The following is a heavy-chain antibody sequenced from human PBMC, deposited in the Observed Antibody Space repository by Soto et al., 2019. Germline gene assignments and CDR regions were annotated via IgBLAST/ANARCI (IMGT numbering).Heavy chain of an antibody. CDR2: IYSGGST. J-gene: IGHJ3*02. CDR1: GFTVSSNY. Sequence: EVQLVESGGGLVQPGGSLRLSCAASGFTVSSNYMSWVRQAPGKGLEWVSVIYSGGSTYYADSVKGRFTISRDNSKNTLYLQMNSLRAEDTAVYYCARGKTTVTTFFGFDIWGQGTMVTVSS. V-gene: IGHV3-66*01. D-gene: IGHD4-17*01. CDR3: ARGKTTVTTFFGFDI.